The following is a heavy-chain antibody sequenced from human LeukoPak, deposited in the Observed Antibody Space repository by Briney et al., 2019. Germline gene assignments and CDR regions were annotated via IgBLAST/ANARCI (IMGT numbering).Heavy chain of an antibody. Sequence: SETLSLTCTVSGASISTSTYYWGWVRQPPGKGLEWIGNIYHSGTTYYNPSLKSRVTISEDTSRSRFSLMLSSVTAADTAIYFCARQVSDYYYHYMDVWGEGTTVIVSS. CDR3: ARQVSDYYYHYMDV. CDR2: IYHSGTT. V-gene: IGHV4-39*01. J-gene: IGHJ6*03. CDR1: GASISTSTYY.